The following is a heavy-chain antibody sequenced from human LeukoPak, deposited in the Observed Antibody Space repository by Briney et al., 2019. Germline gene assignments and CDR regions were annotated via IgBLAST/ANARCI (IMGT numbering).Heavy chain of an antibody. CDR3: AADRGGPGARASIWYFDL. CDR2: IVVGSGNT. D-gene: IGHD3-10*01. Sequence: SVKVSCKDSGFTFTSSAMQWVRQARGQRLEWIGWIVVGSGNTNYAQKFQERVTITRDMSTSTAYMELSSLRSEDTAVYYCAADRGGPGARASIWYFDLWGRGTLVTVSS. J-gene: IGHJ2*01. CDR1: GFTFTSSA. V-gene: IGHV1-58*02.